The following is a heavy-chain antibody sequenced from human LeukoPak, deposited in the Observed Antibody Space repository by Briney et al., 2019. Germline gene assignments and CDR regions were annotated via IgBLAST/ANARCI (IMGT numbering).Heavy chain of an antibody. D-gene: IGHD2-2*01. CDR3: ARDVYCSSTSCYRIKGYYYYGMDV. CDR1: GYTFTSYG. J-gene: IGHJ6*02. V-gene: IGHV1-18*01. CDR2: ISAYNGNT. Sequence: ASVKVSCKASGYTFTSYGISWVRQAPGQGLEWMGWISAYNGNTNYAQKLQGRVTMTTDTSTSTAYMELRSLRSDDTAVYYCARDVYCSSTSCYRIKGYYYYGMDVWGQGTTVTVSS.